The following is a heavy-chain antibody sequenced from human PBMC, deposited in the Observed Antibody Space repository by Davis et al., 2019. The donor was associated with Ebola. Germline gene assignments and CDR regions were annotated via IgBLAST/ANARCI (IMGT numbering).Heavy chain of an antibody. J-gene: IGHJ4*02. CDR1: GFTFSSYA. CDR3: AKSWVGALDY. V-gene: IGHV3-23*01. CDR2: ISGSGGST. D-gene: IGHD1-26*01. Sequence: GESLKISCAASGFTFSSYAMSWVRQAPGKGLEWASAISGSGGSTYYADSVKGRFTISRDNSKNTLYLQMNSLRAEDTAVYYCAKSWVGALDYWGQGTLVTVSS.